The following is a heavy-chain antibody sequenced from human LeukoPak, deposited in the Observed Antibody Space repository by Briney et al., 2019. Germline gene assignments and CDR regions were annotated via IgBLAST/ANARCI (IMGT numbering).Heavy chain of an antibody. CDR3: ARLGGYYYDSSGYYSG. V-gene: IGHV3-48*03. J-gene: IGHJ4*02. CDR2: ISSSGSTI. Sequence: GGSLRLSCAASGFTFRSYEMNWVRQAPGKGLEWVSYISSSGSTIYYADSVKGRFTISRDNAKNSLYLQMNSLRAEDTAVYYCARLGGYYYDSSGYYSGWGQGTLVTVSS. CDR1: GFTFRSYE. D-gene: IGHD3-22*01.